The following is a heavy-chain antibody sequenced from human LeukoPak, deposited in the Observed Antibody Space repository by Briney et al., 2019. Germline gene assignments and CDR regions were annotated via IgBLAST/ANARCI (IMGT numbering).Heavy chain of an antibody. J-gene: IGHJ4*02. V-gene: IGHV1-46*01. CDR3: ARDQGSYSGYDYGLDY. Sequence: GASVKVSCKASGYTFTSYYMHWVRQAPGQGLEWMGIINPSGGSTSYAQKFQGRVTMTRDMSTSTVYMELSSLRSEDMAVYYCARDQGSYSGYDYGLDYWGQGTLVTVSS. CDR2: INPSGGST. D-gene: IGHD5-12*01. CDR1: GYTFTSYY.